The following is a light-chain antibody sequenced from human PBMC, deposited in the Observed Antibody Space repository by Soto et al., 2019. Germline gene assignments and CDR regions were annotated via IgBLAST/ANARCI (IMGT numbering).Light chain of an antibody. CDR3: QVWDSSNEHLV. CDR1: NIGSES. V-gene: IGLV3-21*02. Sequence: SYELTQPPSVSVAPGQTARITCGADNIGSESVHWYQQKPGQAPVLVLYDDTDRPSGIPERFSGSNSGSTATLTISGVEAGDEADSSCQVWDSSNEHLVFGAGTKVTVL. J-gene: IGLJ1*01. CDR2: DDT.